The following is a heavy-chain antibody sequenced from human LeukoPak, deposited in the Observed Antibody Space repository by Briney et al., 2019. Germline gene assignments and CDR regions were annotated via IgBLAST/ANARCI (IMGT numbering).Heavy chain of an antibody. J-gene: IGHJ4*02. CDR1: GYTFTSYY. D-gene: IGHD5-18*01. CDR2: INPNSGGT. Sequence: ASVKVSCKASGYTFTSYYMHWVRQAPGQGLEWMGRINPNSGGTNYAQKFQGRVTMTRDTSTSTVYMELSRLRSDDTAVYYCARRGYSCGCINYLDYWGQGTLVTVSS. V-gene: IGHV1-2*06. CDR3: ARRGYSCGCINYLDY.